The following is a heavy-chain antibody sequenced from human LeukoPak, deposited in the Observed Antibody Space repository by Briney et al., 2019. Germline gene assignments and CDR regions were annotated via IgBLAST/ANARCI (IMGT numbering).Heavy chain of an antibody. Sequence: PGGSLRLSCAASGFTFSSYAMSWVRQAPGKGLEWVSAISGSGGSTYYADSVKGRFTISRDNSKNTLYLQMSSLRAEDTAVYYCAKHLIFLYYGMDVWGQGTTVTVSS. CDR3: AKHLIFLYYGMDV. V-gene: IGHV3-23*01. CDR1: GFTFSSYA. J-gene: IGHJ6*02. CDR2: ISGSGGST. D-gene: IGHD2/OR15-2a*01.